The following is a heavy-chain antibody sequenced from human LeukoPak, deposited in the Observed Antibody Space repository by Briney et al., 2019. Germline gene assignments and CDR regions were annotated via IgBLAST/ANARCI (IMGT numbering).Heavy chain of an antibody. D-gene: IGHD3-3*01. Sequence: SGGSLRLSCAASGFTFSSYSMNWVRQAPGKGLEWVSYISSSSSTIYYADSVKGRFTISRDNAKNSLYLQMNSLRAEDTAVYYCARDPTDFWSGLGAFDIWGQGTMVTVSS. J-gene: IGHJ3*02. CDR1: GFTFSSYS. CDR3: ARDPTDFWSGLGAFDI. V-gene: IGHV3-48*04. CDR2: ISSSSSTI.